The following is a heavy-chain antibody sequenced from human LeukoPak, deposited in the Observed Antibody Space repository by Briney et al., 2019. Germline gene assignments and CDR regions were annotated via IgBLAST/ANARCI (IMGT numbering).Heavy chain of an antibody. D-gene: IGHD1-7*01. V-gene: IGHV3-23*01. J-gene: IGHJ4*02. CDR3: AKDVYNWNFYFDY. CDR1: GFTFSSYA. Sequence: PGGSLRLSCAASGFTFSSYAMSWVRQAPGKGLEWVSAISASGYSTYYADSVKGRFTTSRDNSKKTLYLQMNSLRAEDTAIFYCAKDVYNWNFYFDYWGQGTLVTVSS. CDR2: ISASGYST.